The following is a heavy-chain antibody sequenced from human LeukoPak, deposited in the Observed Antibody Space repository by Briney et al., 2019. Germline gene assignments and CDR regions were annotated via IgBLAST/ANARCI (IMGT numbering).Heavy chain of an antibody. J-gene: IGHJ6*03. D-gene: IGHD1-26*01. Sequence: PSETLSLTCNVSGGSISNYYWSWIRQPPGKGLEWIGYIYYSGSTNYNPSLKSRVTISVDTSRKQFSLKLSSVTAADTAVYYSARGGGSLLQGRYYYYYMDVWGKGTTVTVSS. CDR3: ARGGGSLLQGRYYYYYMDV. V-gene: IGHV4-59*01. CDR2: IYYSGST. CDR1: GGSISNYY.